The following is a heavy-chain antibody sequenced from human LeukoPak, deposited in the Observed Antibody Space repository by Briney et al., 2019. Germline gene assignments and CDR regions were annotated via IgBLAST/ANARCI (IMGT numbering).Heavy chain of an antibody. J-gene: IGHJ3*02. D-gene: IGHD5-18*01. CDR1: GASISSGSNY. CDR3: ASNLPRGYYSYGFYAFDI. Sequence: SETLSLTCSVSGASISSGSNYWGWIRQPPGKTLEWIGSIYSSGSTNHNPSLKSRVTISVDTSKNQFSLKLSSVTAADTAVYYCASNLPRGYYSYGFYAFDIWGQGTMVTVSS. V-gene: IGHV4-39*07. CDR2: IYSSGST.